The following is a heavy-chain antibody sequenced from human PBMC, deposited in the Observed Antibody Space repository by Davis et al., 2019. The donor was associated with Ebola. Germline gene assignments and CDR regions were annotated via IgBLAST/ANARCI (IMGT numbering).Heavy chain of an antibody. D-gene: IGHD3-22*01. V-gene: IGHV3-7*03. CDR3: ARDGSYYYDSSGFDY. J-gene: IGHJ4*02. Sequence: GESLKISCAASGFTFSAYWMSWVRQAPGKGLEWVANIKQDGSEKYYVDSVKGRFTISRDNAKNSLYLQMNSLRAEDTAVYYCARDGSYYYDSSGFDYWGQGTLVTVSS. CDR1: GFTFSAYW. CDR2: IKQDGSEK.